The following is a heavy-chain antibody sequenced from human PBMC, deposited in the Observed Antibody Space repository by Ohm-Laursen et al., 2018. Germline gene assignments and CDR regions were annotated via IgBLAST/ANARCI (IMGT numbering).Heavy chain of an antibody. D-gene: IGHD4-23*01. V-gene: IGHV3-66*01. CDR2: IYSGGGT. CDR3: ASYYGGYDP. Sequence: SLRLSCSASGFSVSNNYLIWVRQAPGQGLEWVSLIYSGGGTHYADSVKGRFTISRYNSENTLYLQMNNLRAEDSAVYYCASYYGGYDPWGQGTLVTVSS. J-gene: IGHJ5*02. CDR1: GFSVSNNY.